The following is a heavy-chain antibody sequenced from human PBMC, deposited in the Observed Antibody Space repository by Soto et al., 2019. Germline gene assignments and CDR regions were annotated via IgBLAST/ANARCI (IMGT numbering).Heavy chain of an antibody. CDR1: GFTVSGNY. J-gene: IGHJ5*02. CDR3: ATGLTLPVRPSFDT. V-gene: IGHV3-53*01. CDR2: IFSGDNT. Sequence: EVQLVESGGGLIQPGGSLRLSCAASGFTVSGNYITWVRQAPGKGLEWVSVIFSGDNTYYSDSVKGRFTISRDNSKNTVDLQMNRLRGDDTAVYFCATGLTLPVRPSFDTWGQGTLLTVSS. D-gene: IGHD2-21*02.